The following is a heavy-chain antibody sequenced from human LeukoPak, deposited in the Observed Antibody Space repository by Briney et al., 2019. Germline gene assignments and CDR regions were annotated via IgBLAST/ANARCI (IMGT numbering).Heavy chain of an antibody. CDR1: GYTFTTYH. V-gene: IGHV1-46*01. CDR3: ATERSGGTCFDP. Sequence: ASVKVSCKASGYTFTTYHMPWVRQAPGQGLEWVGMIDTSDGNTNYAQKFQGRVTMTRDTSTSTVYMELSYLRSEDTAVYYCATERSGGTCFDPWDQGTLVTVSS. D-gene: IGHD2-15*01. CDR2: IDTSDGNT. J-gene: IGHJ5*02.